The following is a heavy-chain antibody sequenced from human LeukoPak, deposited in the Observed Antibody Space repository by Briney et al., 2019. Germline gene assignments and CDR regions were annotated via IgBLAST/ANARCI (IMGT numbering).Heavy chain of an antibody. V-gene: IGHV5-51*01. CDR2: IYPGDSDT. D-gene: IGHD3-22*01. CDR3: ARLSYDSSGSHDY. CDR1: GYSFTNYW. J-gene: IGHJ4*02. Sequence: GESLKISCKGSGYSFTNYWIGWVRQMPGTGLEWMGNIYPGDSDTRYSPSFQGQVTISADKSISTAYLQWSSLKASDTAMYYCARLSYDSSGSHDYWGQGTLVTVSS.